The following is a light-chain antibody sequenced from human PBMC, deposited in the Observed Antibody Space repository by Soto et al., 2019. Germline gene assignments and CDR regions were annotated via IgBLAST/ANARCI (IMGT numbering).Light chain of an antibody. CDR2: VKSDGSH. Sequence: QSVLTQSPSASASLGASVKLTCTLSSGHGNYVIAWHQQQPEKGPRYLMKVKSDGSHNKRDGIPDRFSGSSSGAERYLAISSLQSEDEADYYCQTWDTGIVVFGGGTKLTVL. CDR3: QTWDTGIVV. CDR1: SGHGNYV. V-gene: IGLV4-69*01. J-gene: IGLJ2*01.